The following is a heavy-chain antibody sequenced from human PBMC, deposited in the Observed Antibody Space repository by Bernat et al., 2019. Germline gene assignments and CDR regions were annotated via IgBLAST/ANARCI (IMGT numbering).Heavy chain of an antibody. J-gene: IGHJ3*02. CDR3: AKAARGRMVRGVFGAFDI. Sequence: EVQLLESGGDSVQPGGSLRLSCAASGFTLSSYAINWVRQAPGKGLEWVSGISGSGGNTYYANSVKGRFTISRDSSKNTLYLQMNSLRAEDTAVYYCAKAARGRMVRGVFGAFDIWGQGTMVTVSS. V-gene: IGHV3-23*01. D-gene: IGHD3-10*01. CDR1: GFTLSSYA. CDR2: ISGSGGNT.